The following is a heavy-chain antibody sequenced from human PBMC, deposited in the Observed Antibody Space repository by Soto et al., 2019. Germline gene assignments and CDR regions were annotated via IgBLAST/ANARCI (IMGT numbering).Heavy chain of an antibody. CDR1: GFTFSSYS. CDR2: ISSSSSTI. J-gene: IGHJ3*02. CDR3: ARDNILSFWSGCDAFDI. V-gene: IGHV3-48*01. Sequence: EVQLVESGGGVVQPGGSLRLSCAASGFTFSSYSMNWVRLAPGKGLEWVSYISSSSSTIYYAGSVKGRCTISRDNDKKALYLQINSLRAEDTAVYYCARDNILSFWSGCDAFDIWGQGTMVTVSS. D-gene: IGHD3-3*01.